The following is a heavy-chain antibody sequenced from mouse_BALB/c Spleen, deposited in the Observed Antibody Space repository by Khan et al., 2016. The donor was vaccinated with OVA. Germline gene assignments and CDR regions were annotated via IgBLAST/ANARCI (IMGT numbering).Heavy chain of an antibody. J-gene: IGHJ4*01. CDR2: LLGDGST. D-gene: IGHD1-1*01. CDR1: GFSLTSYG. CDR3: TKFTPDYYSMDY. V-gene: IGHV2-3*01. Sequence: QVQLQQSGPGLVAPSQSLSLTCTVSGFSLTSYGVSWVRQPPGKGLEWLGVLLGDGSTNYHSTLISRLIISKDNSTSHVFLQLISLQTDDTATYYCTKFTPDYYSMDYWGQGTSVTVSS.